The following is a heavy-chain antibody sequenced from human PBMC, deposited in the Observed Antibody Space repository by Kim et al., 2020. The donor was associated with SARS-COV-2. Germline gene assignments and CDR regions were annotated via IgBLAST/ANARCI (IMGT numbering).Heavy chain of an antibody. D-gene: IGHD3-9*01. J-gene: IGHJ4*02. Sequence: GGSLRLSCAASGFTFSNAWMSWVRQAPGKGLEWVGRIKSKTDGGTTDYAAPVKGRFTISRDDSKNTLYLQMNSLKTEDTAVYYCTTASRAVYDFLPGGDDYWGQGTLVTVSS. V-gene: IGHV3-15*01. CDR2: IKSKTDGGTT. CDR1: GFTFSNAW. CDR3: TTASRAVYDFLPGGDDY.